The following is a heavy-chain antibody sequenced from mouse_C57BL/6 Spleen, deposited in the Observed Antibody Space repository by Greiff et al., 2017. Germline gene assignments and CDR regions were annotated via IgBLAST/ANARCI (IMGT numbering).Heavy chain of an antibody. V-gene: IGHV1-72*01. Sequence: QVQLQQSGAELVKPGASVKLSCKASGYTFTSYWMHWVKQRPGRGLEWIGRIDPNSGGTKYNEKFKSKATLTVDKPSSTAYMQLSSLTSEDSAVYYCAREMGYDGYYAYAMEYWGQGTSVTVSS. J-gene: IGHJ4*01. CDR2: IDPNSGGT. CDR1: GYTFTSYW. CDR3: AREMGYDGYYAYAMEY. D-gene: IGHD2-3*01.